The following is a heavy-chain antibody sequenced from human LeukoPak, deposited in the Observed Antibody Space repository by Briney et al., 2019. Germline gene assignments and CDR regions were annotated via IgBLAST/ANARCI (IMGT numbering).Heavy chain of an antibody. V-gene: IGHV4-34*01. J-gene: IGHJ5*02. CDR1: GGSFSGYY. CDR2: INHSGST. Sequence: PSETLSRTCAVYGGSFSGYYWSWIRQPPGKGLEWIGEINHSGSTNYNPSLKSRVTISVDTSKNQFSLKLSSVTAADTAVYYCARGVPIVVVVAATGQNWFDPWGQGTLVTVSS. D-gene: IGHD2-15*01. CDR3: ARGVPIVVVVAATGQNWFDP.